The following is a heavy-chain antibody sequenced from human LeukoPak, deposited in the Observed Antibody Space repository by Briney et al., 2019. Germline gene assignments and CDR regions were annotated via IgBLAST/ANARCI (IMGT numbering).Heavy chain of an antibody. CDR2: VYSSVST. CDR1: GGSISSNNFC. D-gene: IGHD1-1*01. V-gene: IGHV4-39*01. CDR3: AKNAANVNYYQWMDV. Sequence: SETLSLTCSVSGGSISSNNFCWGWIRQPPGKGLEWIGCVYSSVSTNVRPSLRSGVTISVNTSKKQFSLKLRSVSAADTALYYCAKNAANVNYYQWMDVWGKGTTVAVSS. J-gene: IGHJ6*04.